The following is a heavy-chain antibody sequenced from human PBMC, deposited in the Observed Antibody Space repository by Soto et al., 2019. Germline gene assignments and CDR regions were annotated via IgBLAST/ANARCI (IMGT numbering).Heavy chain of an antibody. J-gene: IGHJ5*02. CDR3: ARDGLATGRFDP. Sequence: QVQLVESGGGVVQPGRSLRLSCAASRFTFSSYAMHWVRQAPGKGLEWVAVISYDGSNKYYADSVKGRFTISRDNSKNTLYLQMNSLRAEDTAVYYCARDGLATGRFDPWGQGTLVTVSS. V-gene: IGHV3-30-3*01. CDR2: ISYDGSNK. CDR1: RFTFSSYA.